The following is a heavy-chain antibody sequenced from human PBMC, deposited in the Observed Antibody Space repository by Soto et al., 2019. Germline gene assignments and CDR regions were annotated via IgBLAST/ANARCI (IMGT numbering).Heavy chain of an antibody. D-gene: IGHD6-6*01. J-gene: IGHJ5*01. Sequence: PGGSLRLSCAASGFTFSSYAMSWVRQAPGKGLEWVSAISGSGGSTYYADSVKGRFTISRDNSKNTLYLQMNSLRAEDTAVYYCAKDLYSSSSGPYNCFDFRGQGTLVTVSS. CDR2: ISGSGGST. V-gene: IGHV3-23*01. CDR1: GFTFSSYA. CDR3: AKDLYSSSSGPYNCFDF.